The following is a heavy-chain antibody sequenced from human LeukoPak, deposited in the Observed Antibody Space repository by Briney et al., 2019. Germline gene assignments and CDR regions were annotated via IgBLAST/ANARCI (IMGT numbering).Heavy chain of an antibody. CDR3: ARWYYDFWSGHENNWFDP. CDR2: IYYSGST. CDR1: GGSISSYY. Sequence: PSETLSLTCTVSGGSISSYYWSWIRQPPGKGLEWSGYIYYSGSTNYNPSLKSRVTISVDTSKNQFSLKLSSVTAADTAVYYCARWYYDFWSGHENNWFDPWGQGTLVTVSS. J-gene: IGHJ5*02. D-gene: IGHD3-3*01. V-gene: IGHV4-59*12.